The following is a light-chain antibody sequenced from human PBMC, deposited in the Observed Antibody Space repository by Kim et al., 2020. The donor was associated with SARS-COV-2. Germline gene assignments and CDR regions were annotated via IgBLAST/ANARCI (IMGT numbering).Light chain of an antibody. CDR1: QSVGSQ. CDR3: QQRIRWPVT. CDR2: DAS. J-gene: IGKJ2*01. V-gene: IGKV3-11*01. Sequence: EIVLTQSPATLSLSPGERATLSCRASQSVGSQLAWYQQRPGQAPRLLIFDASSRATGIPARFSGSGSGTDFTLTISSLEPEDFAVYYCQQRIRWPVTFGQGTKLDI.